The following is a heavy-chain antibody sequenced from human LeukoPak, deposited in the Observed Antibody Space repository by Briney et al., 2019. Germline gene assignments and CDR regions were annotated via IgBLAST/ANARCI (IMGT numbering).Heavy chain of an antibody. CDR1: GYTFTSYG. D-gene: IGHD3-10*01. V-gene: IGHV1-18*01. Sequence: EASVKVSCKASGYTFTSYGISWVRQAPGQGLEWMGWISAYSGNTNYAQNLQGRVTMTTDTSTSTAYMELRSLRSDDTAVYYCARASGSGIPPYYYYGMDVWGQGTTVTVSS. J-gene: IGHJ6*02. CDR3: ARASGSGIPPYYYYGMDV. CDR2: ISAYSGNT.